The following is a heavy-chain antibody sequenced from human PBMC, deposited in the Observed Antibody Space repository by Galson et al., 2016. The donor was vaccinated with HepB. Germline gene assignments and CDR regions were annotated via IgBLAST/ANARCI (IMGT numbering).Heavy chain of an antibody. CDR3: AKDLGFLEWLFSDSYYYYGMDV. Sequence: CAASGFTFSTYSMNWVRQAPGKGLEWVSSISSSSSYIYYAGSVKGRFTISRDNSKNTLYLQMNSLRAEDTAVYYCAKDLGFLEWLFSDSYYYYGMDVWGQGTTVTVSS. CDR1: GFTFSTYS. J-gene: IGHJ6*02. CDR2: ISSSSSYI. V-gene: IGHV3-21*04. D-gene: IGHD3-3*01.